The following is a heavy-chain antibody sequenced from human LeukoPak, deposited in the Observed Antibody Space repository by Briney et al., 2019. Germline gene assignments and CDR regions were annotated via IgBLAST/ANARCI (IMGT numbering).Heavy chain of an antibody. J-gene: IGHJ4*02. CDR2: IWSDGTNK. D-gene: IGHD3-16*01. CDR1: GFIFSHHE. Sequence: SGGSLRLSCAASGFIFSHHELHWIRRAPGRGLEWVAVIWSDGTNKFYSDSVKGRFAISRDNSNDMGYLPMNGLRVDDTAVYYCAKYITWGFDYTNPRDFWGQGSLVIVSS. CDR3: AKYITWGFDYTNPRDF. V-gene: IGHV3-33*06.